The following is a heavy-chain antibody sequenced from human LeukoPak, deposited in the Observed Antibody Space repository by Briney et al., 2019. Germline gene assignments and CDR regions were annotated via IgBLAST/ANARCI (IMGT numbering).Heavy chain of an antibody. V-gene: IGHV5-51*01. CDR2: IFPGDSHT. J-gene: IGHJ4*02. D-gene: IGHD2-15*01. CDR1: GYSFTSSYW. Sequence: GESLKISCKASGYSFTSSYWIGWVRQTPGKGLEWMGIIFPGDSHTRYSPSFQGQVTISADMSTDTAYLQWSSLRASDTAMYYCARIAATWYGGSWGQGTLVFVSS. CDR3: ARIAATWYGGS.